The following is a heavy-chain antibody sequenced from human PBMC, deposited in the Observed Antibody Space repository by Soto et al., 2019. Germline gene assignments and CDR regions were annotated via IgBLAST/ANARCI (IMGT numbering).Heavy chain of an antibody. CDR2: ISAYNGNT. Sequence: QVQLVQSGAEVKKPGASVKVSCKASGYTFTSYGISWVRQAPGQGLEWMGWISAYNGNTNYAQKLQGRVTMTTDTSMSTAYMELRSLRSDEPAVYYCARAPPLQDSSGYYYIYFDYWGQGTLVTVSS. CDR1: GYTFTSYG. J-gene: IGHJ4*02. V-gene: IGHV1-18*01. D-gene: IGHD3-22*01. CDR3: ARAPPLQDSSGYYYIYFDY.